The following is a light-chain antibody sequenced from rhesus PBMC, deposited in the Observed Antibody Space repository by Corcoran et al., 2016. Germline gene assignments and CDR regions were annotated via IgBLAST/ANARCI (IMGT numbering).Light chain of an antibody. J-gene: IGKJ1*01. Sequence: DIQMTQSPSSLSASVGDTVTITCRASQSISSWLAWYQQKPGKAPKLLIDTASSLQSGVPSRFSGSGAGTDFTLTISSLQSEDFATYYCQQYGSRPWTFGQGTKVEI. CDR3: QQYGSRPWT. V-gene: IGKV1-22*01. CDR2: TAS. CDR1: QSISSW.